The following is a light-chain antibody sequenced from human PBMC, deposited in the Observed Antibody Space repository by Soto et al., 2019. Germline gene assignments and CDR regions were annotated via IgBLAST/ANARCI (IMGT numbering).Light chain of an antibody. CDR2: DAS. Sequence: EIVMTQSPATLSLSPGERATLSCRASQSVSSYLAWYQQKPGQAPRLLIYDASNRATGIPARFSGSGSGTDFTLTISSLEPEDFAVYYCQQRSNWHTFGPGTKVDI. V-gene: IGKV3-11*01. J-gene: IGKJ3*01. CDR1: QSVSSY. CDR3: QQRSNWHT.